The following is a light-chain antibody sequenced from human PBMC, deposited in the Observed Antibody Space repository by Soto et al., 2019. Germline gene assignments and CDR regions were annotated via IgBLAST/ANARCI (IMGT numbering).Light chain of an antibody. CDR2: DAS. J-gene: IGKJ4*01. CDR3: QQRYQWPPVT. Sequence: EVVLTQSPATLSLSPGERATLSCRASQRVVGYVAWYQHKPRPAPRLLIYDASKRATGIPARFSGSGSVTDFTLTISSLEPDDFAVYYCQQRYQWPPVTFGGGTRVEMK. CDR1: QRVVGY. V-gene: IGKV3-11*01.